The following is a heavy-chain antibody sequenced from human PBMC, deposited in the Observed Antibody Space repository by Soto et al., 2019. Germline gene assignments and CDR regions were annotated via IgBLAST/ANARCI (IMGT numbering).Heavy chain of an antibody. D-gene: IGHD6-19*01. CDR1: GFTFSSYA. J-gene: IGHJ6*03. V-gene: IGHV3-64*01. Sequence: GGSLRLSCAASGFTFSSYAMHWVRQAPGKGLEYVSAISSNGGSTYYANSVKGRFTISRDNSKNTLYLQMGSLRAEDMAVYYCARGPGGSGWYDYYYYYYMDVWGKGTTVTVSS. CDR3: ARGPGGSGWYDYYYYYYMDV. CDR2: ISSNGGST.